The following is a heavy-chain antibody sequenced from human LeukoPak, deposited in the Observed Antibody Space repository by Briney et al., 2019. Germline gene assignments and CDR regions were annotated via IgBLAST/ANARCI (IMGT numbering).Heavy chain of an antibody. D-gene: IGHD6-19*01. CDR1: GFTFSSYS. CDR3: AREGSSGWYMPYYFDY. J-gene: IGHJ4*02. CDR2: TSSSSSYI. V-gene: IGHV3-21*01. Sequence: GGSLRLSCAASGFTFSSYSMNWVRQAPGKGLEWVSSTSSSSSYIYYADSVKGRFTISRDNAKNSLYLQMNSLRAEDTAVYYCAREGSSGWYMPYYFDYWGQGTLVTVSS.